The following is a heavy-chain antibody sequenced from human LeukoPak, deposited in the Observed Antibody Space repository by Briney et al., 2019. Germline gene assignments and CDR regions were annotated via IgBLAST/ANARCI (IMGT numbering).Heavy chain of an antibody. J-gene: IGHJ4*02. V-gene: IGHV3-21*01. CDR3: ARDLELWLNY. D-gene: IGHD1-26*01. CDR1: GFTFEDYG. CDR2: ISSSSSYI. Sequence: GGSLRLSCVASGFTFEDYGMSWVRQAPGKGLEWVSSISSSSSYIYYADSVKGRFTISRDNAKNSLYLQMNSLRDEDTAVYYCARDLELWLNYWGQGTLVTVSS.